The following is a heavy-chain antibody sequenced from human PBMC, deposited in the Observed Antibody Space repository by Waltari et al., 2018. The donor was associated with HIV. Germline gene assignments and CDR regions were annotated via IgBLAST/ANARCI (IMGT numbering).Heavy chain of an antibody. CDR2: INPNSGGT. D-gene: IGHD1-7*01. J-gene: IGHJ6*02. V-gene: IGHV1-2*02. Sequence: QLQLVQSGAEVKKPGASVKVSCTDSGYTFTGYYKHWVRQAPGQGLEWMGWINPNSGGTNYAQKFQGRVTMTRDTSISTAYMELSRLRSDDTAVYYCARDRARTTDYYYYGMDVWGQGTTVTVSS. CDR3: ARDRARTTDYYYYGMDV. CDR1: GYTFTGYY.